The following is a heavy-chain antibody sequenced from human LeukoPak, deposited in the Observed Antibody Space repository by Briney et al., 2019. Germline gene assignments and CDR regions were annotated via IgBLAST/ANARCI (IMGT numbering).Heavy chain of an antibody. CDR3: ARGGGSYFYEDY. CDR2: IYSGGTT. CDR1: GFTVSSNY. Sequence: PGGSLRLSCAASGFTVSSNYMSWVRQAPGKGLEWISVIYSGGTTYYADSVKGRFTNSRDNSKNTMYLQMNSLRAEDTAVYYCARGGGSYFYEDYWGQGTLVTVSS. V-gene: IGHV3-53*01. J-gene: IGHJ4*02. D-gene: IGHD1-26*01.